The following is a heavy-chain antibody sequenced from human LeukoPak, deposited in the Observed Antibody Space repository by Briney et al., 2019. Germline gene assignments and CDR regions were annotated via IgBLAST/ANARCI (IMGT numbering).Heavy chain of an antibody. CDR2: ICNSGST. D-gene: IGHD1-26*01. Sequence: SETLSLICTVSGGSITGYCWSWIRQPPGEGLEWIGYICNSGSTNYNPSLKSRVTISVETSKNPFSLKLSSVTAADTAVYYCARHGGSYSFDSCGQGTLVIVSS. CDR3: ARHGGSYSFDS. CDR1: GGSITGYC. V-gene: IGHV4-59*08. J-gene: IGHJ4*02.